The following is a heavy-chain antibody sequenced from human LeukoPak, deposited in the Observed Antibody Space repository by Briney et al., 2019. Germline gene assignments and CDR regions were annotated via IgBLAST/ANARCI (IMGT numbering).Heavy chain of an antibody. Sequence: GGSLRLSCAASAFTFSSYGMHWVRQAPGKGLEWVAFNRYDGSNKYYADSVKGRFTISRDNAKNSVYLEMNSLRADDTAVYYCARSARLMKGVVEVTALDDWGQGTLVTVSS. CDR2: NRYDGSNK. V-gene: IGHV3-30*02. J-gene: IGHJ4*02. CDR1: AFTFSSYG. D-gene: IGHD3-3*01. CDR3: ARSARLMKGVVEVTALDD.